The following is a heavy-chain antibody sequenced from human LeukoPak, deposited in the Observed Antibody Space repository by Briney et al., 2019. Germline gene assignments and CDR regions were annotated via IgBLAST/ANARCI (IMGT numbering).Heavy chain of an antibody. J-gene: IGHJ4*02. CDR1: GGSISSGGYY. Sequence: SQTLSLTCTVSGGSISSGGYYWSWIRQPPGKGLEWIGYIYHSGSTYYNPSLKSRVTISVDTSKNQFSLKLSSVTAADTAVYYCARYGVGGYSGSWSYYFDYWGQGTLVTVSS. D-gene: IGHD6-13*01. V-gene: IGHV4-30-2*01. CDR2: IYHSGST. CDR3: ARYGVGGYSGSWSYYFDY.